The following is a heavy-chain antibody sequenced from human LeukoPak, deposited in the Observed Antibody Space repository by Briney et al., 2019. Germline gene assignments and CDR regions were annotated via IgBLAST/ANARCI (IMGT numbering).Heavy chain of an antibody. CDR1: GYSFTSYW. Sequence: GESLKISCKGSGYSFTSYWIGWVRQMPGKGLEWMGIIYPGDSETRYSPSFQGQVTISADKSISTAYLQWSSLKASDTVMYYCARQPSPYCSSTSCYADYFDYWGQGTLVTVSS. D-gene: IGHD2-2*01. V-gene: IGHV5-51*01. CDR3: ARQPSPYCSSTSCYADYFDY. J-gene: IGHJ4*02. CDR2: IYPGDSET.